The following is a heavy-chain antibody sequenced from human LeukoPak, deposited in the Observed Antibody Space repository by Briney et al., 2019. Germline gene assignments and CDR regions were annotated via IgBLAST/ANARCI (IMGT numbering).Heavy chain of an antibody. Sequence: GGSLRLSCAASGFTFSSYSMNWVRQAPGKGLEWVSSISSSSSYIYYADSVKGRFTISRDNAKNSLYLQMNSLRAEDTAVYYCASLSGVGAILGPIDYWGQGTLVTVSS. CDR3: ASLSGVGAILGPIDY. J-gene: IGHJ4*02. D-gene: IGHD1-26*01. CDR1: GFTFSSYS. V-gene: IGHV3-21*01. CDR2: ISSSSSYI.